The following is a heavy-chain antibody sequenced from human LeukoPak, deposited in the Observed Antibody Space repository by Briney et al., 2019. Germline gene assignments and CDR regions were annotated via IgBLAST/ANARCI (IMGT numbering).Heavy chain of an antibody. J-gene: IGHJ3*02. CDR2: IYTSGST. Sequence: SQTLSLTCTVSGGSISSGSYYWSWIRQPAGKGLEWIGRIYTSGSTNYNPSLKSRVTISVDTSKNQFSLKLSSVTAADTAVYYCARARVIAAAGTRNAFDIWGQGTMVTVSS. D-gene: IGHD6-13*01. CDR1: GGSISSGSYY. V-gene: IGHV4-61*02. CDR3: ARARVIAAAGTRNAFDI.